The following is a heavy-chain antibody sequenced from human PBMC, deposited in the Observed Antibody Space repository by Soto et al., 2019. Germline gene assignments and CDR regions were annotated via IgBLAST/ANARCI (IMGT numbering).Heavy chain of an antibody. J-gene: IGHJ6*02. Sequence: GGSLRLSCAASGFTFSSYSMNWVRQAPGKGLEWVSYISSSSSTIYYADSVKGRFTISRDNAKNSLYLQMNSLRDEDTAVYYCARNGIETRGLWSQNYYYGMDVWGQGTTVTVSS. CDR3: ARNGIETRGLWSQNYYYGMDV. CDR1: GFTFSSYS. CDR2: ISSSSSTI. D-gene: IGHD2-21*01. V-gene: IGHV3-48*02.